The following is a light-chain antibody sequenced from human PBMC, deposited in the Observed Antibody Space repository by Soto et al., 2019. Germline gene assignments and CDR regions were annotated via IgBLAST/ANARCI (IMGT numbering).Light chain of an antibody. CDR1: QGISSY. V-gene: IGKV1-13*02. CDR2: KAS. Sequence: AIQLTQSPSSLSKSVGDRFTITCRASQGISSYLGWYTPKPGRAPRRLIYKASSLQSGVQSRFSGSGSGTEFTLTISSLQPEESATDDCQQYDSYSTFGGGTKVDIK. J-gene: IGKJ4*01. CDR3: QQYDSYST.